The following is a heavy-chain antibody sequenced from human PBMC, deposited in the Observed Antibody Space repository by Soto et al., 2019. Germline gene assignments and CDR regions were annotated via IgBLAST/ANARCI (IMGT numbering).Heavy chain of an antibody. CDR3: ARTYSYGYYYYYGMDV. CDR1: GFTFSSYA. CDR2: ISYDGSNK. V-gene: IGHV3-30-3*01. Sequence: QVQLVESGGGVVQPGRSLRLSCAASGFTFSSYAMHWVRQAPGKGLEWVAVISYDGSNKYYADSMKGRFTISRDNSKNTLYLQMNSLRAEDTAVYYCARTYSYGYYYYYGMDVWGQGTTVTVSS. D-gene: IGHD5-18*01. J-gene: IGHJ6*02.